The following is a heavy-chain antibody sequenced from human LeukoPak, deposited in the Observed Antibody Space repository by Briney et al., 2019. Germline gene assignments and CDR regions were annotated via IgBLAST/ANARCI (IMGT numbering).Heavy chain of an antibody. J-gene: IGHJ4*02. V-gene: IGHV1-2*02. Sequence: ASVKVSCKASGYTFTGYYIHWVRQAPGQGLEWMGWINPNSGDTNFAQKFQGRITMARDTSISTAYMELSRLRPDDTAVYYCASVIAGITTDYWGQGTLVTVSS. CDR2: INPNSGDT. CDR1: GYTFTGYY. CDR3: ASVIAGITTDY. D-gene: IGHD1-26*01.